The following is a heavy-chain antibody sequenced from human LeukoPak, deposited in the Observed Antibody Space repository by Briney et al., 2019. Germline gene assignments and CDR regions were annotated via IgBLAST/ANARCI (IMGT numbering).Heavy chain of an antibody. CDR2: VSGSGGTI. V-gene: IGHV3-48*03. CDR1: GLPFSTYE. CDR3: AGGNGDSWHLWYLDL. Sequence: GGSLRLSCAASGLPFSTYEMDWVRQAPGKGLEWVSYVSGSGGTIHYADSVKGRFTISRDNGKNSLYLQMNSLRAEDTAIYYCAGGNGDSWHLWYLDLWGPGTLVTVSS. J-gene: IGHJ2*01. D-gene: IGHD3-10*01.